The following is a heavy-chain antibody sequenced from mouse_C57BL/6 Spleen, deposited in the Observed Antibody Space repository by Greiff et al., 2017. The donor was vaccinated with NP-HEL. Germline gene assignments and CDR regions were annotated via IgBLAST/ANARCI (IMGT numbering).Heavy chain of an antibody. CDR1: GYTFTSYW. V-gene: IGHV1-69*01. CDR2: IDPSDSYT. CDR3: ARGGRYAMDY. Sequence: VKLQQPGAELVMPGASVKLSCKASGYTFTSYWMHWVKQRPGQGLEWIGEIDPSDSYTNYNQKFKGKSTLTVDKSSSTAYMQLSGVAAEDSAVYYCARGGRYAMDYWGQGTSVTVSS. J-gene: IGHJ4*01.